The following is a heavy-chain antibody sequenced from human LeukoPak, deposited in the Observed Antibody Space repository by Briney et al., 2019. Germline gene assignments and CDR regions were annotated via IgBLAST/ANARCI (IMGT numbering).Heavy chain of an antibody. J-gene: IGHJ4*02. D-gene: IGHD3-16*02. Sequence: PSETLSLTCAVYGGSFSGYYWSWIRQPPGKGLEWIGEINHSGSTNYNPSLKSRVTISVGTSKNQFSLKLSSVTAADTAVYYCARGGRPNYVWGSYRYSYCFDYWGQGTLVTVSS. V-gene: IGHV4-34*01. CDR3: ARGGRPNYVWGSYRYSYCFDY. CDR1: GGSFSGYY. CDR2: INHSGST.